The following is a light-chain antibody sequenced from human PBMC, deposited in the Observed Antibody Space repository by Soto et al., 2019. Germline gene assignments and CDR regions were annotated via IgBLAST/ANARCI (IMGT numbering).Light chain of an antibody. J-gene: IGKJ1*01. V-gene: IGKV3-20*01. CDR1: QSLDSSF. Sequence: EIVLTQSPGTLSLSPGERATLSCRASQSLDSSFLAWYQQKPGQAPRLLIYGASTRASGIPDRISGSGSGTDFTLTISSLEPEDFAVYYCQQDNNWPWTFGQGTKVDIK. CDR2: GAS. CDR3: QQDNNWPWT.